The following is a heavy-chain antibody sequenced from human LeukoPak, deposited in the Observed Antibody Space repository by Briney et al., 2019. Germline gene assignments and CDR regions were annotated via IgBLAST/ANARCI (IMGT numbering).Heavy chain of an antibody. Sequence: GGSLRPSCAASGFTFSSYSMNWVRQAPGKGLEWVSSISSSSSYIYYADSVKGRFTISRDNAKNSLYLQMNSLRAEDTAVYYCARDRTRAFDIWGQGTMVTVSS. CDR2: ISSSSSYI. CDR3: ARDRTRAFDI. V-gene: IGHV3-21*01. CDR1: GFTFSSYS. J-gene: IGHJ3*02.